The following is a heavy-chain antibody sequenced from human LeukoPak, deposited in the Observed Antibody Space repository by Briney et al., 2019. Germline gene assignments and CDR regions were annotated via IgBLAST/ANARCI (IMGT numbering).Heavy chain of an antibody. CDR2: INPNSGGT. D-gene: IGHD5-12*01. CDR1: GYTFTGYY. J-gene: IGHJ4*02. V-gene: IGHV1-2*02. Sequence: ATVKVSCKASGYTFTGYYLHWVRQAPGQGLEWMGWINPNSGGTNYAQKFQGRVTMTRDTSINTAYMELSRLRSDDTAVYYCAIVATTQLFDSWGQGTLVTVSS. CDR3: AIVATTQLFDS.